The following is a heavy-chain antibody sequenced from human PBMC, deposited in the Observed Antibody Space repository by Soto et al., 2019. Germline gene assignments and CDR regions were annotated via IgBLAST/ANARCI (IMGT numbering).Heavy chain of an antibody. CDR1: GFTFSSYS. Sequence: GGSLRVSCAASGFTFSSYSMNWVRQAPGKGLEWVSSISSSSSYIYYADSVKGRFTISRDNAKNSLYLQMNSLRAEDTAVYYCARDSPFTFGGVIVNPGMDVWGQGTTVTVSS. J-gene: IGHJ6*02. CDR3: ARDSPFTFGGVIVNPGMDV. V-gene: IGHV3-21*01. CDR2: ISSSSSYI. D-gene: IGHD3-16*02.